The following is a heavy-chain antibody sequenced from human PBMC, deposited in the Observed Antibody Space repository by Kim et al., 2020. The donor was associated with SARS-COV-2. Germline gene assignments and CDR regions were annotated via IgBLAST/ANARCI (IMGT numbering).Heavy chain of an antibody. D-gene: IGHD2-15*01. J-gene: IGHJ3*02. V-gene: IGHV3-49*03. CDR1: GFTFGDYA. Sequence: GGSLRLSCTASGFTFGDYAMSWFRQAPGKGLEWVGFIRSKAYGGTTEYAASVKGRFTISRDDSKSIAYLQMNSLKTEDTAVYYCTRDYEPSSCYACAYAFDIWGQGTMVTVSS. CDR3: TRDYEPSSCYACAYAFDI. CDR2: IRSKAYGGTT.